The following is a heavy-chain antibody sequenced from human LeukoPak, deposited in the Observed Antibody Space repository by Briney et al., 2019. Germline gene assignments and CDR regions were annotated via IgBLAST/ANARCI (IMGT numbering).Heavy chain of an antibody. J-gene: IGHJ4*02. V-gene: IGHV3-23*01. Sequence: PGGSLRLSCAASGFTFTNYPMSWVRQPPGKGPEWVSSISSSGDRTYYADSVKGRFTISRDNSKNTLYVQMDSLRAEDTAIYYCASQATGGYGPFDYWGQGPLVTVSS. D-gene: IGHD3-16*01. CDR2: ISSSGDRT. CDR1: GFTFTNYP. CDR3: ASQATGGYGPFDY.